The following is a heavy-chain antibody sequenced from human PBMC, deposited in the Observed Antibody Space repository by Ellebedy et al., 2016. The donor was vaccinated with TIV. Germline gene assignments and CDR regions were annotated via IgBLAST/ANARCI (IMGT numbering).Heavy chain of an antibody. V-gene: IGHV3-73*01. CDR3: LRLSGVGVN. CDR2: VRSETYSYAT. D-gene: IGHD2-15*01. J-gene: IGHJ4*02. Sequence: PGGSLRLSCAASGFTFSGSAMHWVRQASGKGLEWVGYVRSETYSYATTYAASVKGRFTISRDDSKNTAYLQMNSLKTEDTAIYYCLRLSGVGVNWGQGTLVTVSS. CDR1: GFTFSGSA.